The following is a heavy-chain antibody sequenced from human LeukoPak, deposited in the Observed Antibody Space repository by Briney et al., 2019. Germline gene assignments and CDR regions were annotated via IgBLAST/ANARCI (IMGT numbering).Heavy chain of an antibody. CDR2: INHSGST. J-gene: IGHJ4*02. CDR3: AKGDTTWELPHDY. V-gene: IGHV4-34*01. Sequence: SETLSLTCAVYGGSFSGYYWSWIRQPPGKGLEWIGEINHSGSTNYNPSLKSRVTISVDTSKNQFSLKLSSVTAADTAVYYCAKGDTTWELPHDYWGQGTLVTVSS. D-gene: IGHD1-26*01. CDR1: GGSFSGYY.